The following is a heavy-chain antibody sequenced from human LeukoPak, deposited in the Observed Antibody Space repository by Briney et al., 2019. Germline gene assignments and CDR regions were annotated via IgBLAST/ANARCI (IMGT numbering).Heavy chain of an antibody. CDR3: ARPYCTNGVCLYYFDY. V-gene: IGHV1-46*01. CDR1: GYTVTSCY. CDR2: VNPSGGSP. J-gene: IGHJ4*02. Sequence: ASEKVSCKGSGYTVTSCYMHWVRQAPGQGLEGVGIVNPSGGSPNYAQQFHGRVTMTRDPSTTTVYMELSRLRAEDTAVYYCARPYCTNGVCLYYFDYWGQGTLVTVSS. D-gene: IGHD2-8*01.